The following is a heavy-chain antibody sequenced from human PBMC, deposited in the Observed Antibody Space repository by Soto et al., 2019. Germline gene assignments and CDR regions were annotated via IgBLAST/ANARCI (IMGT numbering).Heavy chain of an antibody. D-gene: IGHD3-3*01. CDR3: AATVFGEYSHYALDV. CDR1: GDSITSVGYS. Sequence: QLQLQESGSGLVKPSQTLSLTCAVSGDSITSVGYSWSWIRQPPGKALEWIGYSYHTGTTYYTAALKSRVTISLDRSKYRISLSLNSVTAADTAVYYCAATVFGEYSHYALDVWGQGTTVTVSS. CDR2: SYHTGTT. V-gene: IGHV4-30-2*01. J-gene: IGHJ6*02.